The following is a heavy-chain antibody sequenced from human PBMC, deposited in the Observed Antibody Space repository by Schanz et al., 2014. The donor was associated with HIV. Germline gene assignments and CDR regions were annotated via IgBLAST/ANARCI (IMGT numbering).Heavy chain of an antibody. CDR1: GFTFSSYA. D-gene: IGHD1-1*01. Sequence: EVQLLESGGGLVQPGGSLRLSCAASGFTFSSYAMTWVRQAPGKGLEWVSSISWNSGIIGYADSVKGRFSISRDNAKNSVYLQMNSLRGEDTAVYYCARENWDVAIGYSWGQGVLVIVSA. V-gene: IGHV3-48*04. J-gene: IGHJ5*02. CDR2: ISWNSGII. CDR3: ARENWDVAIGYS.